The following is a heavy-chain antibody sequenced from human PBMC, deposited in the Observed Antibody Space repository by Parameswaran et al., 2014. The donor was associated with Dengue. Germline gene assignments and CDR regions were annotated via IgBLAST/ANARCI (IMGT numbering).Heavy chain of an antibody. CDR3: ARNDFWSGKHHDGYYYYGMDV. J-gene: IGHJ6*02. D-gene: IGHD3-3*01. CDR2: IYTSGST. Sequence: ASETLSLTCTVSGGSISSYYWSWIRQPAGKGLEWIGRIYTSGSTNYNPSLKSRVTMSVDTSKNQFSLKLSSVTAADTAVYYCARNDFWSGKHHDGYYYYGMDVWGQGTTVTVSS. V-gene: IGHV4-4*07. CDR1: GGSISSYY.